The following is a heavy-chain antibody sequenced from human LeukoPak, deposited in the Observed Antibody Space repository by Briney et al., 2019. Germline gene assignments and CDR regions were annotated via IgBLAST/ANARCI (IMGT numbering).Heavy chain of an antibody. CDR2: IHNSRAT. V-gene: IGHV4-30-4*01. CDR1: GASITSDIFY. D-gene: IGHD4-23*01. CDR3: GKVGGNTNS. Sequence: SETLSLTCTVSGASITSDIFYWNWIRQSPGKGLEWIGAIHNSRATSYNPSLDSRLTISVDPSENKFFLKMTSVTDADTATYYCGKVGGNTNSWGQGTLVTVSS. J-gene: IGHJ4*02.